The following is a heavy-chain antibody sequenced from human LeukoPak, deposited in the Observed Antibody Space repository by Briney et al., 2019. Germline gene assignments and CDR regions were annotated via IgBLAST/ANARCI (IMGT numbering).Heavy chain of an antibody. Sequence: SVKVSCKASGGTFSSYAISWVRQAPGQGLEWMGGIIPIFGTANYAQKFQGRVTITADESTSTAYMELSSLRSEDTAVYYCARGPPQSKLAAALDYWGQGTLVTVSS. CDR3: ARGPPQSKLAAALDY. V-gene: IGHV1-69*13. J-gene: IGHJ4*02. CDR1: GGTFSSYA. CDR2: IIPIFGTA. D-gene: IGHD6-13*01.